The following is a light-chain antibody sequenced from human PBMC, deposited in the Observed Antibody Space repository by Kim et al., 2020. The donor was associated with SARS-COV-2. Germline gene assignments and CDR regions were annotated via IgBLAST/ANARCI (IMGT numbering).Light chain of an antibody. CDR3: QQSYSTPYS. CDR2: AAS. V-gene: IGKV1-39*01. Sequence: SASVGDRVTITCRASQSISSYLNWHQQKPGKAPKLLIYAASSLQSGVPLRFSGSGSGTDFTLTISSLQPEDFATYYCQQSYSTPYSFGQGTKLEI. CDR1: QSISSY. J-gene: IGKJ2*03.